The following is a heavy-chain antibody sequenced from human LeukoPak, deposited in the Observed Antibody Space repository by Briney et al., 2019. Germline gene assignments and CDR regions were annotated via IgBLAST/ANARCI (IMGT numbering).Heavy chain of an antibody. CDR2: INPNDGGT. CDR3: ARGPLLGYDTNDSGFDI. CDR1: GYSFTTYY. J-gene: IGHJ3*02. V-gene: IGHV1-46*04. Sequence: ASVNVSCKASGYSFTTYYVHCVREAPGQGREWVGVINPNDGGTISARKLQDRVTLTRDTSTSTVYVELNSLKPDGTAVYYCARGPLLGYDTNDSGFDIWGQGTLVTVSS. D-gene: IGHD3-16*01.